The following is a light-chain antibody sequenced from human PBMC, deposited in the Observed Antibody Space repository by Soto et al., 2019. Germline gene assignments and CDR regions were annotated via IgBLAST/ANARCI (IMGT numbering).Light chain of an antibody. CDR3: QQYDSSPWT. V-gene: IGKV3-20*01. CDR2: GAS. J-gene: IGKJ1*01. Sequence: EIVLTQSPGTLSLSPGERATLSCRASQSVNRDYLAWFQQKPGQAPRLLIYGASSRATGIPDRFSGSGSGTDVTLTISRLEPEYFAVYFCQQYDSSPWTFGQGTKVEIK. CDR1: QSVNRDY.